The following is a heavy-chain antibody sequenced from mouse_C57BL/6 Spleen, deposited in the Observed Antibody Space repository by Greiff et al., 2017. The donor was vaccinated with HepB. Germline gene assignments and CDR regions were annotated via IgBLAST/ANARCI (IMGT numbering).Heavy chain of an antibody. CDR1: GFTFSSYA. D-gene: IGHD1-1*01. CDR2: ISDGGSYT. V-gene: IGHV5-4*01. CDR3: ARDDYYYGSSLYYAMDY. J-gene: IGHJ4*01. Sequence: EVQRVESGGGLVKPGGSLKLSCAASGFTFSSYAMSWVRQTPEKRLEWVATISDGGSYTYYPDNVKGRFTISRDNAKNNLYLQMSHLKSEDTAMYYCARDDYYYGSSLYYAMDYWGQGTSVTVSS.